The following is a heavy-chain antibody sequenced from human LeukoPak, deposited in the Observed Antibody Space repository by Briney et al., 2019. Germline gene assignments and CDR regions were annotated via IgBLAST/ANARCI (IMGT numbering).Heavy chain of an antibody. V-gene: IGHV5-51*01. D-gene: IGHD2-8*01. CDR1: GYSFTSYW. Sequence: GESLKISCKGSGYSFTSYWIGWVRQMPGKGLEWMGIIYPDDSDTRYSPSFEGQVNISVDKSISTAYLQWSSLKASDTATYYCARHGHCPTGVCYSNYYYYMDVWGKGTTVTVSS. CDR2: IYPDDSDT. CDR3: ARHGHCPTGVCYSNYYYYMDV. J-gene: IGHJ6*03.